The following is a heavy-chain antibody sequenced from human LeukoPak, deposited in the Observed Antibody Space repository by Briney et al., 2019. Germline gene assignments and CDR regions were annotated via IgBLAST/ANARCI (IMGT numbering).Heavy chain of an antibody. CDR1: GFTFSNTW. D-gene: IGHD5-24*01. CDR2: IKTKSEGGTT. Sequence: PGGSLRLSCVGSGFTFSNTWMNWVRRAPGKGLEWVGRIKTKSEGGTTHYAAHVKGRFTISRDDSKKTIFLQMNSLKTEDTAIYFCAADLDAYNTLDSWGQGALVTVSS. CDR3: AADLDAYNTLDS. J-gene: IGHJ4*02. V-gene: IGHV3-15*01.